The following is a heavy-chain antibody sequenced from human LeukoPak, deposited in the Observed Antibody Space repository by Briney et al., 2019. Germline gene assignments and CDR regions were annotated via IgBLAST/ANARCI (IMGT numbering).Heavy chain of an antibody. D-gene: IGHD1-26*01. Sequence: GGSLRLSCAASGVTFSSSWMSWVRQAPGKGLEWVANIKQDGSRKLYVDSVQGRFTISRDNAKNSLYLQMNSLRAEDTAVYYCARDLSVGALDTGGQGTLVTVSS. J-gene: IGHJ4*02. V-gene: IGHV3-7*01. CDR2: IKQDGSRK. CDR1: GVTFSSSW. CDR3: ARDLSVGALDT.